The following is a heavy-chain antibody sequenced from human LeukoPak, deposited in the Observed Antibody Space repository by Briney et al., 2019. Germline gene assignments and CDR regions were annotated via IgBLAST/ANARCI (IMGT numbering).Heavy chain of an antibody. V-gene: IGHV3-53*01. CDR3: ARVILTGYSRGAFDI. CDR2: IYSGGST. Sequence: GGSLRLSCAASGFTVSSNYMSWVRQAPGKGLEWVSVIYSGGSTYYADSVKGRFTISRDNSTNTLYLQMNSLRAEDTAVYYCARVILTGYSRGAFDIWGQGTMVTVSS. CDR1: GFTVSSNY. J-gene: IGHJ3*02. D-gene: IGHD3-9*01.